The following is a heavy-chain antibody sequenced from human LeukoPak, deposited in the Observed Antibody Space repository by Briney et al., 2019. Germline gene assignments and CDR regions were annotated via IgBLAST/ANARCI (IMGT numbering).Heavy chain of an antibody. Sequence: PGGSLRPSCAASGFTFSSYAMSWVRQAPGKGLEWVSAISGSGGSTYYADSVKGRFTISRDNSKNTLYLQMNSLRAEDTAVYYCAKDSLFLGARDAFDIWGQGTMVTVSS. CDR2: ISGSGGST. CDR1: GFTFSSYA. J-gene: IGHJ3*02. CDR3: AKDSLFLGARDAFDI. V-gene: IGHV3-23*01.